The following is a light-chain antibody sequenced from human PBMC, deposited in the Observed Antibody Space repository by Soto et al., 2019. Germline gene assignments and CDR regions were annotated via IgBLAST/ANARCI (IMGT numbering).Light chain of an antibody. CDR1: QSVGSTY. CDR3: QQYGDPPWT. CDR2: GVS. V-gene: IGKV3-20*01. J-gene: IGKJ1*01. Sequence: EIRLTQSPATLSVSPGERATLSCRASQSVGSTYLAWYQRKPGQAPRLLIYGVSSRATGIPDRFSGSGSGTDFTLTISRLPPEDFAVYYCQQYGDPPWTFGQGTKVDIK.